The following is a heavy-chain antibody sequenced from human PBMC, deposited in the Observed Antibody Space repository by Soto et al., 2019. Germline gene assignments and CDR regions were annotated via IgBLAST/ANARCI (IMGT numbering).Heavy chain of an antibody. CDR3: AVVDSTGNWFDP. Sequence: PSETLSLTCTVSGGSISSSDFYWGWLRQTPGKGLEFIGSMYYSGTTYYNPSLKSRVTISVDTSKNQFTLKLISVTAADTAVYYCAVVDSTGNWFDPWGEGALVTRLL. CDR2: MYYSGTT. J-gene: IGHJ5*02. D-gene: IGHD6-25*01. CDR1: GGSISSSDFY. V-gene: IGHV4-39*01.